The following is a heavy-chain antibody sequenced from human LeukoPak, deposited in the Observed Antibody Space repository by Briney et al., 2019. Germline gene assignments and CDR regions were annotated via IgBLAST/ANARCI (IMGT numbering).Heavy chain of an antibody. V-gene: IGHV1-18*01. CDR3: ARERPPYSNYNYYGMDV. CDR1: GYTFTSYG. J-gene: IGHJ6*02. D-gene: IGHD4-11*01. CDR2: ISAYNGNT. Sequence: GASVKVSCKASGYTFTSYGITWVRQAPGQGLEWMGWISAYNGNTNYAQKRQGRVTMTTDTSTSTAYMELRSLRSDDTAVYYCARERPPYSNYNYYGMDVWGQGNTVTVSS.